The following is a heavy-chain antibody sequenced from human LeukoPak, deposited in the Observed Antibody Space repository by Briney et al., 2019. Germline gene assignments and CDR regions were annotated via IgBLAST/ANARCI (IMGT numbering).Heavy chain of an antibody. CDR2: INPNSGGT. D-gene: IGHD2-15*01. CDR3: ARDSGSYYFDY. J-gene: IGHJ4*02. CDR1: GYTFTGYY. V-gene: IGHV1-2*06. Sequence: ASVKVSCKASGYTFTGYYMHWVRQAPGQGLEWMGRINPNSGGTNYAQKFQGRVTITADESTSTAYMELSSLRSEDTAVYYCARDSGSYYFDYWGQGTLVTVFS.